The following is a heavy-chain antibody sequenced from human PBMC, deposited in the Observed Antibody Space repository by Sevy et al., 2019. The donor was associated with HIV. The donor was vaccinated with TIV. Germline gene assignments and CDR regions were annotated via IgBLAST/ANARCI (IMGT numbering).Heavy chain of an antibody. CDR1: GFTFDDYG. V-gene: IGHV3-9*01. J-gene: IGHJ3*02. CDR3: AKDTFSGHDYYDAFDM. CDR2: ISWNSGKI. Sequence: GGSLRLSFAASGFTFDDYGMHWVRQAPGKGLEWVSGISWNSGKIAYLNSVKGRFTISRDNAKNSLFLQMNSLRPEDTAFYYCAKDTFSGHDYYDAFDMWGQGTKVTVSS. D-gene: IGHD5-12*01.